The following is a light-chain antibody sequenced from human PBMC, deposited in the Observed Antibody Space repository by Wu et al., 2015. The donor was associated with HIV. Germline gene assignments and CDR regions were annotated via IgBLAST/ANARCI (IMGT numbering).Light chain of an antibody. Sequence: EIVMTQSPATLSVSPGERATLSCRASQSVSSNLAWYQQKPGQAPRLLIYGASTRATGIPARFSGSGSGTEFTLTISRLESEDFAVYYCQQYGTSSGVTFGQGTRLEIK. CDR1: QSVSSN. CDR2: GAS. V-gene: IGKV3-15*01. CDR3: QQYGTSSGVT. J-gene: IGKJ5*01.